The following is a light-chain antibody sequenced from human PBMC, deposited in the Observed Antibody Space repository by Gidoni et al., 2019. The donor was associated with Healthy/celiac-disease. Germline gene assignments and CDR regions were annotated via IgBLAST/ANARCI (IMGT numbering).Light chain of an antibody. J-gene: IGLJ2*01. CDR1: SSDVGGYNY. CDR2: DVS. CDR3: SSYTSSSTLVV. Sequence: QSALTQPASVSGSPGQSITISCTGTSSDVGGYNYVPWYQQHPGKAPKLMIYDVSNRTSGVSNRFSGSKSGNTASLTISGLQAEDEADYYCSSYTSSSTLVVCGGGTKLTVL. V-gene: IGLV2-14*01.